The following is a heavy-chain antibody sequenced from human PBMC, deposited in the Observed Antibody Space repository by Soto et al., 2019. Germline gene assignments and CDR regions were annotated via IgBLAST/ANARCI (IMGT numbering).Heavy chain of an antibody. J-gene: IGHJ4*02. CDR1: GFTFSSYA. Sequence: LSCAASGFTFSSYAMHWVRQAPGKGLEWVAVISYDGSNKYYADSVKGRFTISRDNSKNTLYLQMNSLRAEDTAVYYCARDPGYYDSSGSVDYWGQGTLVTVSS. D-gene: IGHD3-22*01. CDR3: ARDPGYYDSSGSVDY. V-gene: IGHV3-30-3*01. CDR2: ISYDGSNK.